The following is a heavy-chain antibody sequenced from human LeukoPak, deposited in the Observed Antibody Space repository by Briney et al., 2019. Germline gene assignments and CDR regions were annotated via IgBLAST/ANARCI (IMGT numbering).Heavy chain of an antibody. Sequence: SETLSLTCTVSGGSISSYYWGWIRPPPGRGLGWIGYIYYTRSLNYNPSLKSRVSTSVDTSKNQCSLKLSSVTAAGTAVYYCARYDSSSGNFDYWGQGTLVTVSS. CDR1: GGSISSYY. CDR3: ARYDSSSGNFDY. D-gene: IGHD6-13*01. J-gene: IGHJ4*02. V-gene: IGHV4-59*01. CDR2: IYYTRSL.